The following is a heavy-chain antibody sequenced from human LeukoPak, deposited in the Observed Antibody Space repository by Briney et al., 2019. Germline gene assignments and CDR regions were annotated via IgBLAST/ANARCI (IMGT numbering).Heavy chain of an antibody. CDR1: GFTFSIYW. Sequence: GGSLRLSCAASGFTFSIYWMSWVRQAPGKGLEWVANIKQDGSEKYYVDSVKGRFTISRDNAKNSLYLQMNSLRAEDTAVYYCAREACPDVWGQGTMVTVSS. CDR3: AREACPDV. V-gene: IGHV3-7*01. CDR2: IKQDGSEK. J-gene: IGHJ3*01.